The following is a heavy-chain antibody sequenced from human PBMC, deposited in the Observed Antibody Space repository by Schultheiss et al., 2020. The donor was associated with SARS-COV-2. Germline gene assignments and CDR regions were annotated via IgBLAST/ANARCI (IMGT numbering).Heavy chain of an antibody. CDR2: IWYDGSNK. CDR1: GFTFSSYG. V-gene: IGHV3-33*08. D-gene: IGHD6-19*01. J-gene: IGHJ4*02. Sequence: GESLKISCAASGFTFSSYGMHWVRQAPGKGLEWVAVIWYDGSNKYYADSVKGRFTISRDNSKNTLYLQLNSLRAEDTAVYYCARLAVADYYFDYWGQGTLVTVS. CDR3: ARLAVADYYFDY.